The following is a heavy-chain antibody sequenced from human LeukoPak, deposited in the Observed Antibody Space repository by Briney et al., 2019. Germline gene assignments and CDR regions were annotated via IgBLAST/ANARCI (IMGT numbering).Heavy chain of an antibody. Sequence: SETLSLTCAVYGGSFSGYYWSWIRQPPGKGLEWIGEINHSGSTNYNPSLKSRVTISVDTSKNQFSLKLSSVTAADTAVYYCVRCFSSYGYYCYYYMDVWGKGTTVAISS. CDR3: VRCFSSYGYYCYYYMDV. D-gene: IGHD5-18*01. V-gene: IGHV4-34*01. CDR1: GGSFSGYY. CDR2: INHSGST. J-gene: IGHJ6*03.